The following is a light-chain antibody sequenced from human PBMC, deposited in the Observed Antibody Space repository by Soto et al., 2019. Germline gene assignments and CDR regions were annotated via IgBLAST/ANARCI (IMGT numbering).Light chain of an antibody. V-gene: IGLV2-8*01. CDR3: TSYAGTYSFFYV. CDR1: SSDVGAYNY. CDR2: EVS. J-gene: IGLJ1*01. Sequence: QSALTQPPSASGSPGQSVTTSCTGTSSDVGAYNYVSWYQQLPGKAPKLIIYEVSKRPSGVPDRFSSSKSGNTTSLTVSGLQVEDEDDYYCTSYAGTYSFFYVFGTGTKLTVL.